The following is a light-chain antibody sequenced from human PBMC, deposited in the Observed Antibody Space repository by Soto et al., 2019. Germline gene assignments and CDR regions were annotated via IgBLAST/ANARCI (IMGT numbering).Light chain of an antibody. CDR1: QSVSNNY. CDR2: GVS. Sequence: EIVLTQSPGTLSLSPGARATLSCRASQSVSNNYLAWFQQKPGQAPRVLIYGVSSRATGIPDRFSGSGSGTDFTLTISRLEPEDFAVYYFQQYDRSPFTFGPGTKVDIK. V-gene: IGKV3-20*01. J-gene: IGKJ3*01. CDR3: QQYDRSPFT.